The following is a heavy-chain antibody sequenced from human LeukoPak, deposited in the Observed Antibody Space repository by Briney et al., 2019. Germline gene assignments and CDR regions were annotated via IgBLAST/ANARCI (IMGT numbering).Heavy chain of an antibody. D-gene: IGHD2-15*01. CDR1: GYSFTSYW. CDR3: ARHEEVGYCSGGSCNTGFDY. J-gene: IGHJ4*02. Sequence: GESLKISCKGSGYSFTSYWIGWVRQMPGKGLEWMGIIYPGDSDTRYSPSFQGQVTISADKSISTAYLQWSSPKASDTAMYYCARHEEVGYCSGGSCNTGFDYWGQGTLVTVSS. V-gene: IGHV5-51*01. CDR2: IYPGDSDT.